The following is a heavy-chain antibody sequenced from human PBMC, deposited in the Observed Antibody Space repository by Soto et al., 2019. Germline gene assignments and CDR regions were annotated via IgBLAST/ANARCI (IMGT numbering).Heavy chain of an antibody. CDR2: IRSKANSYAT. V-gene: IGHV3-73*01. D-gene: IGHD6-19*01. Sequence: GGSLRLSCAASGFTFSGSAMHWVRQASGKGLEWVGRIRSKANSYATAYAASVKGRFTISRDDSKNTAYLLMNSLKTEDTAVYYCTRQLGIAVAGPSVWGQGTMVTVSS. CDR3: TRQLGIAVAGPSV. J-gene: IGHJ3*01. CDR1: GFTFSGSA.